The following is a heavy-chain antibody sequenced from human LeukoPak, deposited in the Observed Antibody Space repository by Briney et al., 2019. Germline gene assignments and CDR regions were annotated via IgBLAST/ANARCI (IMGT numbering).Heavy chain of an antibody. CDR3: ARRAYGSGFNWFDP. J-gene: IGHJ5*02. V-gene: IGHV4-59*01. CDR2: IYYSVST. Sequence: SETLSLTCTVSGGSIRNYYWSWIRQPPGKGLEWIGYIYYSVSTNYNPSLKSRVTISVDSSKNQLSLKLSSVTAADTAVYYCARRAYGSGFNWFDPWGQGTLVTVSS. CDR1: GGSIRNYY. D-gene: IGHD3-10*01.